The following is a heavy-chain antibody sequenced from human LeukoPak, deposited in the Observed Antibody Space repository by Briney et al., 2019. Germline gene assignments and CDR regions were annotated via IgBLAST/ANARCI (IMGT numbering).Heavy chain of an antibody. CDR2: INPNTGGT. CDR1: GYTFTGYY. J-gene: IGHJ5*02. CDR3: ARGLTDEHQLILDWFDP. D-gene: IGHD2-2*01. Sequence: GASVKVSCKASGYTFTGYYIHWVRQAPGQGLEWMGWINPNTGGTNYAQKFQGRVTMTRDTSITTAYMELSRLISDDTAVYYCARGLTDEHQLILDWFDPWGQGTLGTVSS. V-gene: IGHV1-2*02.